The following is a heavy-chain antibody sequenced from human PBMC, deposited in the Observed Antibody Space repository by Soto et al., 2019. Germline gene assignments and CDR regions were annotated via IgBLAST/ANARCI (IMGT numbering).Heavy chain of an antibody. CDR2: IYYSGST. V-gene: IGHV4-30-4*01. CDR1: GGSISSGDYY. Sequence: QVQLQESGPGLVKPSQTLSLTCTVSGGSISSGDYYWSWIRQPPGKGLEWIGYIYYSGSTYYNPSRKSRVTISVDTSMNQFSLMLSSVTAADTAVYFCASLKLGYSTFDPWGQGTLVTVSS. CDR3: ASLKLGYSTFDP. J-gene: IGHJ5*02. D-gene: IGHD5-18*01.